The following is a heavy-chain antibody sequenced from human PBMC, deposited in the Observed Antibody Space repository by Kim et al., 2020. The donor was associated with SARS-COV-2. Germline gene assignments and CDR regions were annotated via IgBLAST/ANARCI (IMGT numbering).Heavy chain of an antibody. CDR2: T. CDR3: AKARAVAGTWY. Sequence: TSYADSGKGRFTISRDNSKNTLYLQMNSLRAEDTAVYYCAKARAVAGTWYWGQGTLVTVSS. J-gene: IGHJ4*02. D-gene: IGHD6-19*01. V-gene: IGHV3-23*01.